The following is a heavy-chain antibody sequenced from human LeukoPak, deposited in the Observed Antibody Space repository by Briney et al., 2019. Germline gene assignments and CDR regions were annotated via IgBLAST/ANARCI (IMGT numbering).Heavy chain of an antibody. Sequence: PGGSLRLSCAASGFTFSSYGMHWVRQAPGKGLEWVAFIRYDGSNKYYADSVKGRFTISRDNAKNTLYLQMNSLRAEDTAVYYCAKDLHVLRFLRLGFDIWGQGTMVTVSS. CDR2: IRYDGSNK. CDR3: AKDLHVLRFLRLGFDI. J-gene: IGHJ3*02. D-gene: IGHD3-3*01. V-gene: IGHV3-30*02. CDR1: GFTFSSYG.